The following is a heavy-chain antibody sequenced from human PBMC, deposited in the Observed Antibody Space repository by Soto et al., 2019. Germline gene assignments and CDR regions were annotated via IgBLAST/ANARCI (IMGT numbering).Heavy chain of an antibody. Sequence: TSETLSLTCAVSGGSISSGGYSWSWIRQPPGKGLEWIGYIYYSGSTNYNPSLKSRVTISVDTSKNQFSLKLSSVTAADTAVYYCARVRGGAFDIWGQGTMVTVSS. V-gene: IGHV4-61*08. CDR1: GGSISSGGYS. CDR3: ARVRGGAFDI. D-gene: IGHD3-10*01. J-gene: IGHJ3*02. CDR2: IYYSGST.